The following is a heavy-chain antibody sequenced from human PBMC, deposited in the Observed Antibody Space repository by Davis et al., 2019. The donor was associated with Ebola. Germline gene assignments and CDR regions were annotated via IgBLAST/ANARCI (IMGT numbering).Heavy chain of an antibody. V-gene: IGHV6-1*01. D-gene: IGHD5-18*01. J-gene: IGHJ6*02. CDR2: TYYNSKWYN. CDR1: GDSVPSGG. Sequence: HSQTLSLTCAISGDSVPSGGWNWIRQSPSRGLEWLGRTYYNSKWYNDYAASVKSRITINPDTSKNQFSLQLNSVTPEDTAPYYCARGWLRGGMDVWGEGTTVTV. CDR3: ARGWLRGGMDV.